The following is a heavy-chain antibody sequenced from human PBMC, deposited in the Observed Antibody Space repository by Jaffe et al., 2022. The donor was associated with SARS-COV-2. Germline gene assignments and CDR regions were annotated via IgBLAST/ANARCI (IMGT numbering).Heavy chain of an antibody. CDR1: GYTFTSYA. D-gene: IGHD3-10*01. CDR2: INTNTGNP. J-gene: IGHJ5*02. V-gene: IGHV7-4-1*02. CDR3: ARGGRQYYGSGSYYKWIMGDNWFDP. Sequence: QVQLVQSGSELKKPGASVKVSCKASGYTFTSYAMNWVRQAPGQGLEWMGWINTNTGNPTYAQGFTGRFVFSLDTSVSTAYLQISSLKAEDTAVYYCARGGRQYYGSGSYYKWIMGDNWFDPWGQGTLVTVSS.